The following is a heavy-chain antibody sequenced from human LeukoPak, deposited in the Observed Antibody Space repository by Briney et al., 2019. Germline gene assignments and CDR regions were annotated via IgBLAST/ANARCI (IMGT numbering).Heavy chain of an antibody. CDR2: IYSGGST. D-gene: IGHD3-22*01. CDR3: ARENYYYDSSGYYIYYGMDV. J-gene: IGHJ6*02. V-gene: IGHV3-53*01. Sequence: GGSLRLSCAASGFTVSSNYMSWVRQAPGKGLEWVSVIYSGGSTYYADSVKGRFTISRDNSKNTLCLQMNSLRAEDTAVYYCARENYYYDSSGYYIYYGMDVWGQGTTVTVSS. CDR1: GFTVSSNY.